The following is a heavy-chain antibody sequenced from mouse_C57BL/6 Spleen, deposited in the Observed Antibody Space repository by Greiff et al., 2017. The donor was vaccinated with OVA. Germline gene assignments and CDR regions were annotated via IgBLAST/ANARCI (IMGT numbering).Heavy chain of an antibody. CDR3: ARGGLSYAMDY. CDR1: GYTFTSYW. Sequence: VQLQQSGAELAKPGASVKLSCKASGYTFTSYWMHWVKQRPGQGLEWIGYINPSSGYTKYNQKFKDKATVTADKSSSTAYMQLSSLTYEDSAVYYCARGGLSYAMDYWGQGTSVTVSS. D-gene: IGHD6-1*01. CDR2: INPSSGYT. J-gene: IGHJ4*01. V-gene: IGHV1-7*01.